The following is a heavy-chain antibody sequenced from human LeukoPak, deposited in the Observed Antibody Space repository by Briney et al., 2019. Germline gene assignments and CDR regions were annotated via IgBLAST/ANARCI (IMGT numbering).Heavy chain of an antibody. V-gene: IGHV3-74*01. CDR1: GFTFTTHW. CDR2: IKPDGSDT. Sequence: HPGGSLRLSCGASGFTFTTHWIQWVRQAPGKGLVWVSRIKPDGSDTNYADSVKGRFTISRDNAKNTVYLQMNSLRAEDTAVYYCARGKYGGYFIDYWGQGTLVTVSS. CDR3: ARGKYGGYFIDY. D-gene: IGHD5-12*01. J-gene: IGHJ4*02.